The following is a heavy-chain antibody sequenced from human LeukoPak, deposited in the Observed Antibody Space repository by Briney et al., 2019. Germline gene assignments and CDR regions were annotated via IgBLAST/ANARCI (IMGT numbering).Heavy chain of an antibody. CDR3: ARSYGSGSYSVDY. D-gene: IGHD3-10*01. Sequence: ASVKVSCKASGYTFTSYYMHWVRQAPGQGLEWMGIINPSGGSTSYAQRFQGRVTMTRDMSTSTDYMELSSLRSEDTAVYYCARSYGSGSYSVDYWGQGTLVTVSS. J-gene: IGHJ4*02. V-gene: IGHV1-46*01. CDR2: INPSGGST. CDR1: GYTFTSYY.